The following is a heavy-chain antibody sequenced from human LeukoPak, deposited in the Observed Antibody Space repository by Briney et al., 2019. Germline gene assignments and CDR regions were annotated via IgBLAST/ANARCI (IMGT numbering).Heavy chain of an antibody. J-gene: IGHJ6*03. CDR2: IYHSGST. V-gene: IGHV4-30-2*01. D-gene: IGHD2-21*01. CDR1: GGSISSGGYY. Sequence: PSQTLSLTCTVSGGSISSGGYYWSWIRQPPGEGREWIGYIYHSGSTYYNPSLKSRVTISVDRSKNQFSLKLSSVTAADTAVYYCARPYCGADCYSQNYYMDASSNGTTVTVS. CDR3: ARPYCGADCYSQNYYMDA.